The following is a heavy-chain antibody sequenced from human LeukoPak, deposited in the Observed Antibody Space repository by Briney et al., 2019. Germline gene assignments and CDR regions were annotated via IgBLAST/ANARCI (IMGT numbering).Heavy chain of an antibody. CDR3: ARGDSSGYPPFNY. CDR2: LYSSGST. D-gene: IGHD3-22*01. J-gene: IGHJ4*02. V-gene: IGHV4-4*08. Sequence: SETLSLTCSVSGGSMSHSYWSWIRQPPGKALEWLGYLYSSGSTNYNPSFTSRVTLSLDMANNRFSLKLHSVTAADTAVYYCARGDSSGYPPFNYWGQGTLVTVSS. CDR1: GGSMSHSY.